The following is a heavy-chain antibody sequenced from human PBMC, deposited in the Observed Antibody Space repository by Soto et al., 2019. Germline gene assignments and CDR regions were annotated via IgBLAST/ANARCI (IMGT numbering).Heavy chain of an antibody. CDR1: RDTAFINMAS. D-gene: IGHD3-16*01. V-gene: IGHV6-1*01. CDR3: ARERGILSEALDI. Sequence: SQTLSHTCALPRDTAFINMASSNSTRQPPTRGLEWQRRTYYRSQWHNDNAESVKSRIPINTDTSKNQFSLQLNSVTHEDTAVYSCARERGILSEALDIWGRGTMVTVSS. J-gene: IGHJ3*02. CDR2: TYYRSQWHN.